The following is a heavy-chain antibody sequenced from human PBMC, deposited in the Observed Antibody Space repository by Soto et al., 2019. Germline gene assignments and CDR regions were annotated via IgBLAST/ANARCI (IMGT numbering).Heavy chain of an antibody. V-gene: IGHV3-33*01. CDR3: ARELEVTTYYYYYYGMDV. J-gene: IGHJ6*02. Sequence: GXLRLSCAASGFTFSSYGMHWVRQAPGKGLEWVAVIWYDGSNKYYADSVKGRFTISRDNSKNTLYLQMNSLRAEDTAVYYCARELEVTTYYYYYYGMDVWGHGTTVTVSS. CDR2: IWYDGSNK. D-gene: IGHD4-17*01. CDR1: GFTFSSYG.